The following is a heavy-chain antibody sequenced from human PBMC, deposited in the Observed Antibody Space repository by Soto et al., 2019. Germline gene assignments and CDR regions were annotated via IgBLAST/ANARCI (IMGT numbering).Heavy chain of an antibody. D-gene: IGHD4-4*01. J-gene: IGHJ6*02. V-gene: IGHV3-7*03. CDR3: GRVPLDGNYANGVDV. Sequence: HPGGSLRLSCAASGFNFNTYWMYWVRQAPGKGREWVANIDTGGCRKNYVDSVKGRFIISRDNAKNSLFLQMNSLRADDTAVYYCGRVPLDGNYANGVDVWGPGTLVTVSS. CDR2: IDTGGCRK. CDR1: GFNFNTYW.